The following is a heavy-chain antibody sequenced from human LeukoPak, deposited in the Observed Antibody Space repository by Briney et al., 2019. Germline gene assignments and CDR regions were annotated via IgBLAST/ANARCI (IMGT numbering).Heavy chain of an antibody. Sequence: ASVKVSCKASGYTFTNYDINWVRQPAGQGREWMGWMNPNSGNTDYAQKFQGRVTMTRNTSLSTAYMELSSLRSEDTAVYYCARGPARSIAVRGWFDPWGQGTLVTVSS. D-gene: IGHD6-6*01. J-gene: IGHJ5*02. CDR1: GYTFTNYD. V-gene: IGHV1-8*01. CDR3: ARGPARSIAVRGWFDP. CDR2: MNPNSGNT.